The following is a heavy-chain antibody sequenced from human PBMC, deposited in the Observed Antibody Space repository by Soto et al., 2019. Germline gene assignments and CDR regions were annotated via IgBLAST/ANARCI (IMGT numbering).Heavy chain of an antibody. D-gene: IGHD3-3*01. Sequence: PSETLSLTCTVSGGSISSYYWSWIRQPPGKGLEWIGYIYYSGSTNYNPSLKSRVTISVDTSKNQFSLKLSSVTAADTAVYYCARASRGRFLEWLPEDYWGQGTLVTVSS. CDR1: GGSISSYY. V-gene: IGHV4-59*01. CDR2: IYYSGST. J-gene: IGHJ4*02. CDR3: ARASRGRFLEWLPEDY.